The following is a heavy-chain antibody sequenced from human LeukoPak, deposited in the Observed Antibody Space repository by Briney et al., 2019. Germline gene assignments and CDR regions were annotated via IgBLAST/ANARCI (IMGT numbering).Heavy chain of an antibody. CDR3: AREIVVVPAAMPHNWFDP. V-gene: IGHV4-4*07. CDR2: IYTSGST. D-gene: IGHD2-2*01. CDR1: GDSISSYY. Sequence: SETLSLTCTVSGDSISSYYWSWIRQPAGKGLEWIGRIYTSGSTNYNPSLKSRVTMSVDTSKNQFSLKLSSVTAADTAVYYCAREIVVVPAAMPHNWFDPWGQGTLVTVSS. J-gene: IGHJ5*02.